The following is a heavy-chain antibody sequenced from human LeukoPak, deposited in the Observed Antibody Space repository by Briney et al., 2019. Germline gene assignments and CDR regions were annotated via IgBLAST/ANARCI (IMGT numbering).Heavy chain of an antibody. J-gene: IGHJ4*02. CDR2: TYYRSKWYN. Sequence: SQTLSLTCVISGDSVSNNNAAWHWIRQSPSRGLEWLGRTYYRSKWYNNYAVPVKSRITINPDTSKNQLSLQLNSVTPEDTAVYYCARDRTGDLVFDYWGQGTLVTVSS. V-gene: IGHV6-1*01. CDR3: ARDRTGDLVFDY. CDR1: GDSVSNNNAA. D-gene: IGHD7-27*01.